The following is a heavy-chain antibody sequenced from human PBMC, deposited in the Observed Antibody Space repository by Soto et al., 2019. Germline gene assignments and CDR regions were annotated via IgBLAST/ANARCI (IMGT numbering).Heavy chain of an antibody. J-gene: IGHJ6*02. CDR3: ARDCSGGSCYYYYGMDV. Sequence: SETLSLTCTVSGGSISSSSYYWGWIRQPPGKGLGWIGSIYYSGSTYYNPSLKSRVTISVDTSKNQFSLKLSSVTAADTAVYYCARDCSGGSCYYYYGMDVWGQGTTVTAP. CDR1: GGSISSSSYY. D-gene: IGHD2-15*01. V-gene: IGHV4-39*02. CDR2: IYYSGST.